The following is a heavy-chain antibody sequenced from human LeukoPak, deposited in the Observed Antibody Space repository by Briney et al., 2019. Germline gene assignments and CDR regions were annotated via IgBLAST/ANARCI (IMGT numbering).Heavy chain of an antibody. CDR3: ANGRKSSSWSFDY. J-gene: IGHJ4*02. V-gene: IGHV3-23*01. CDR2: MSGSGCST. CDR1: GFSFSSYA. D-gene: IGHD6-13*01. Sequence: PGGTLSLSCAASGFSFSSYAMSWGRHGPGKGLELVSAMSGSGCSTYYADSVKGRFTISRDNSKNALYLQMNSLRAEDTAVYYCANGRKSSSWSFDYWGQGTLVTVSS.